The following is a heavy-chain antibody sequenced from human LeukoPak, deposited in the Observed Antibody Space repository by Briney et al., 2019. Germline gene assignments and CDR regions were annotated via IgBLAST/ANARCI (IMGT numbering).Heavy chain of an antibody. CDR1: GFTFSHYG. J-gene: IGHJ4*02. Sequence: GGSLRLSCAASGFTFSHYGFHWVRQAPGKGLEWVAVIWSDGTNKYYGDSVKGRFMIYRDDSQNTVYLQMNSLRAENTAVYYCAKDAQRGFDYSNSLEYWGQGSLVTVSS. D-gene: IGHD4-11*01. CDR3: AKDAQRGFDYSNSLEY. CDR2: IWSDGTNK. V-gene: IGHV3-33*06.